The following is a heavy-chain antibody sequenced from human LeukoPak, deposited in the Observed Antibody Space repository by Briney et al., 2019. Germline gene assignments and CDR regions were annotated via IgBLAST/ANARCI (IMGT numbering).Heavy chain of an antibody. Sequence: SETLCLTCAVSGGSISSYYLSWIRQTAGKGLEWIGRMYSSGSNYNTSLKSRVTMSIDTSTNQLSLKLSSVTAADPAVYYCARDSGTTGEVKFDPWGQGTLVTVSS. V-gene: IGHV4-4*07. J-gene: IGHJ5*02. CDR2: MYSSGS. CDR1: GGSISSYY. CDR3: ARDSGTTGEVKFDP. D-gene: IGHD3-10*01.